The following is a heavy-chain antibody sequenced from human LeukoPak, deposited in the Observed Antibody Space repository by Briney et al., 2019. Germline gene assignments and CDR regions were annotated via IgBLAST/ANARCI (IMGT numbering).Heavy chain of an antibody. Sequence: GGSLRLSCAASGFTFSSYAMSWVRQAPGQGLEWVSAISGSGGSTYYADSVKGRFTISRDNSKNTLYLQMNSLRAEDTAVYYCAKVPEYSSSWSFDYWGQGTLVTVSS. D-gene: IGHD6-13*01. J-gene: IGHJ4*02. CDR3: AKVPEYSSSWSFDY. CDR1: GFTFSSYA. CDR2: ISGSGGST. V-gene: IGHV3-23*01.